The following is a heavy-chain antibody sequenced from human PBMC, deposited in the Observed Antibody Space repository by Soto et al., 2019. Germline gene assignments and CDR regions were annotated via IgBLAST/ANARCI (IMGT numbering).Heavy chain of an antibody. CDR3: TTGRGQQLVVFDY. CDR2: IKSRADGETT. V-gene: IGHV3-15*01. CDR1: GFTFNNAW. J-gene: IGHJ4*02. Sequence: EVQLVEFGGGLVKPGGSLRLSCAASGFTFNNAWLSWVRQAPGKGLEWVGRIKSRADGETTDYAAPVKGRFTISRDDSKNMLYLQMNSLKTDDTAVYYCTTGRGQQLVVFDYWGQGTLLTVSS. D-gene: IGHD6-13*01.